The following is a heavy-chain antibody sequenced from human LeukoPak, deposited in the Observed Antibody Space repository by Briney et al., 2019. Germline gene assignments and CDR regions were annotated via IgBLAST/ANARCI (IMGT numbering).Heavy chain of an antibody. Sequence: ASVKVSCKASGYTFTSYGISWVRQAPGQGLEWMGWISAYNDNTNYAQKLQGRVAMTTDTSTSTAYMELWSLRSDDTAVYYCARDTYCNITNCRFTQVQHWGQGTLVTVSS. CDR1: GYTFTSYG. J-gene: IGHJ1*01. V-gene: IGHV1-18*04. D-gene: IGHD2/OR15-2a*01. CDR3: ARDTYCNITNCRFTQVQH. CDR2: ISAYNDNT.